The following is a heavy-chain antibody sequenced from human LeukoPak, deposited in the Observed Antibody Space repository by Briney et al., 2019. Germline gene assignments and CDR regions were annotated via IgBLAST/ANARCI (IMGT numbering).Heavy chain of an antibody. CDR2: VYNSGST. D-gene: IGHD3-10*01. V-gene: IGHV4-59*01. CDR1: GDSSSRFY. J-gene: IGHJ4*02. CDR3: ARVRGLGLFDY. Sequence: PSETLSLTCTVSGDSSSRFYWSWIRQSPGTGLVWIGNVYNSGSTNNSPSLMSRVTLSVDTSKNQFSLKLRSVTAADTAVYYCARVRGLGLFDYWGQGILVTVSS.